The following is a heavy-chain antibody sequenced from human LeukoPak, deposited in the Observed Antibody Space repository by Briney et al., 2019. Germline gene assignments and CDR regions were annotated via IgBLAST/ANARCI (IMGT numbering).Heavy chain of an antibody. J-gene: IGHJ4*02. CDR1: GFTFSTYA. V-gene: IGHV3-48*04. CDR2: ISSSSSAI. CDR3: ARDNWGPDY. Sequence: GGYLRLSCAASGFTFSTYAMKWVRQAPGKGLEWVSYISSSSSAIYYADSVRGRFTISRDNAKNSLYLQMNSLRAEDTAVYYCARDNWGPDYWGQGILVTVSS. D-gene: IGHD7-27*01.